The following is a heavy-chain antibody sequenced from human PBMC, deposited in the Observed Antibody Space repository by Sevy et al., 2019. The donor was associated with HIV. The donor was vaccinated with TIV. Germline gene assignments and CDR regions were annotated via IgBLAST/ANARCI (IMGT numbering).Heavy chain of an antibody. D-gene: IGHD6-19*01. J-gene: IGHJ3*01. CDR2: LSWNSGTI. V-gene: IGHV3-9*01. CDR3: AKGAGQWLGDAFDV. CDR1: GFTFDDYA. Sequence: SLRLSCAASGFTFDDYAIHWVRQAPGKGLEWVSGLSWNSGTIDYADSVKGRFTISRDNAKKSLYFQMNSLRTEDTALYYCAKGAGQWLGDAFDVWGQGTMVTVSS.